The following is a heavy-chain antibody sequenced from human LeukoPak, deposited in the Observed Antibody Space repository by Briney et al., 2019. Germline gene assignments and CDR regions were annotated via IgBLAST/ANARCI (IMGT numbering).Heavy chain of an antibody. J-gene: IGHJ5*02. CDR2: IYYSGST. CDR3: ARIAVAGIPTLNWFDP. CDR1: GGSISSSSYY. D-gene: IGHD6-19*01. Sequence: SETLSLTCTVSGGSISSSSYYWGWIRQPPGKGLEWIGSIYYSGSTYYNPSLKSRVTISVDTSKNQFSLKLSSVTAADTAVYYCARIAVAGIPTLNWFDPWGQGTLVTVSS. V-gene: IGHV4-39*07.